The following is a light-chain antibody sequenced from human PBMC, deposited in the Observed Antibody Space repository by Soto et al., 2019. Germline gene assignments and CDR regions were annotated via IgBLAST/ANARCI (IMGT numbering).Light chain of an antibody. CDR2: DVT. Sequence: QSVLTQPASVSGSPGQSITISCTGTSSEVGGFNYVSWYQQHPGKAPKLMIYDVTNRPSGFSYRFSGSKSGNTASLTFSGLQAEDEADYYCNSYTSSSTYVFGTGTKVTVL. V-gene: IGLV2-14*03. CDR3: NSYTSSSTYV. J-gene: IGLJ1*01. CDR1: SSEVGGFNY.